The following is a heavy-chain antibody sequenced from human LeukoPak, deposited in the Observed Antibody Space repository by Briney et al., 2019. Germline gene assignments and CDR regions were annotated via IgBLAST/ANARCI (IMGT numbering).Heavy chain of an antibody. J-gene: IGHJ5*02. CDR3: ARDAPRKYGDLWFDP. V-gene: IGHV1-69*13. D-gene: IGHD4-17*01. CDR2: IIPIFGAA. Sequence: SVKVSCKASGGTFSSYAISWVRQAPGQGLEWMGGIIPIFGAANYAQKFQGRVTITADESTSTAYMELSSLRSEDTAVYYCARDAPRKYGDLWFDPWGQGTLVTVSS. CDR1: GGTFSSYA.